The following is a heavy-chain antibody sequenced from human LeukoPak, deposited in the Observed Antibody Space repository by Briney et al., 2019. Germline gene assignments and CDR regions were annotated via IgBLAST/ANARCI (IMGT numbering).Heavy chain of an antibody. J-gene: IGHJ4*02. Sequence: SSETLSLTCTVSGGSISSSSYYWGWIRQPPGKGLEWIGSIYYRGDTYYNPSLESRVTISVETSTNQFSLKLSSVTAADTAVYYCARCHLRGYFDNWGQGTLVTVSS. CDR2: IYYRGDT. CDR3: ARCHLRGYFDN. CDR1: GGSISSSSYY. D-gene: IGHD3-10*01. V-gene: IGHV4-39*01.